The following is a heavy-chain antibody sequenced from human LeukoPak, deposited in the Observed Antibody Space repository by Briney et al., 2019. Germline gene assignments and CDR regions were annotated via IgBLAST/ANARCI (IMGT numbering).Heavy chain of an antibody. CDR3: VRDSDDSSGYYYGFDY. J-gene: IGHJ4*02. D-gene: IGHD3-22*01. CDR2: ISSSGSTI. Sequence: GGSLRLSCAASGFTFSSYEMNWVRQAPGKGLEWVSYISSSGSTIYYADSVKGRFTISRDNAKNSLYLQMNSLRAEDTAVYYCVRDSDDSSGYYYGFDYWGQGTLVTVSS. V-gene: IGHV3-48*03. CDR1: GFTFSSYE.